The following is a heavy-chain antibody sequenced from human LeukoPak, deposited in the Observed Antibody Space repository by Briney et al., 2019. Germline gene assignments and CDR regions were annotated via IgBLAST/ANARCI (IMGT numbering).Heavy chain of an antibody. J-gene: IGHJ4*02. Sequence: PGGSLRLSCEASGFTFSDYSMNWVRQAPGKGLEWVSSISSSSSYKYYADSVKGRFTISRDNSKNTLYLQMNSLRAEDTAVYYCAPRVVGSAPFDYWGQGTLVTVSS. CDR2: ISSSSSYK. D-gene: IGHD2-15*01. V-gene: IGHV3-21*04. CDR1: GFTFSDYS. CDR3: APRVVGSAPFDY.